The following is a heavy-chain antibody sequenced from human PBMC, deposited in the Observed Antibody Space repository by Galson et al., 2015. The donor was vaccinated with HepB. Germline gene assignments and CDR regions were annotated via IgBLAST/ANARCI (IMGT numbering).Heavy chain of an antibody. CDR2: ISYDGSNK. CDR1: GFTFSSYA. D-gene: IGHD5-18*01. CDR3: AAADTAMAEAAFDI. Sequence: SLRLSCAASGFTFSSYAMHWVRQAPGKGLEWVAVISYDGSNKYYADSVKGRFTISRDNSKNTLYLQMNSLRAEDTAVYYCAAADTAMAEAAFDIWGQGTMVTVSS. V-gene: IGHV3-30*04. J-gene: IGHJ3*02.